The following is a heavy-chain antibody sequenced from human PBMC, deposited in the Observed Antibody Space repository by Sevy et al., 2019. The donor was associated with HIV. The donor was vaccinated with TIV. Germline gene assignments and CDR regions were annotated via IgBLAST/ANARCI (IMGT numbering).Heavy chain of an antibody. D-gene: IGHD1-7*01. V-gene: IGHV3-23*01. J-gene: IGHJ3*02. CDR2: LSGNGGNT. CDR1: GFTFSSYA. Sequence: GGSLRLSCAASGFTFSSYAMSWVRRAPGKGLEWVSGLSGNGGNTNYADSVKGRFALSRDNSKNTLYLQMNNLRAEDTAIYFCAKDRIWELGDAFDIWGQGTMVTVSS. CDR3: AKDRIWELGDAFDI.